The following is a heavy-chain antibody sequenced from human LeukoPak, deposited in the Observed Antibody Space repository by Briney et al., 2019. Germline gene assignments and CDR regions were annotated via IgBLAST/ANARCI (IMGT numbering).Heavy chain of an antibody. V-gene: IGHV3-23*01. CDR1: GLTFSSYP. D-gene: IGHD6-13*01. CDR2: ITGSGDAT. Sequence: GGSLRISSTASGLTFSSYPMYWVRQAPGKGLEWVAAITGSGDATFYAESMKGRFTLSRDNSWDTLYLQMNSLRAEDTAVYYCASSRVFRHLDYWGQGTLVTVSS. J-gene: IGHJ4*02. CDR3: ASSRVFRHLDY.